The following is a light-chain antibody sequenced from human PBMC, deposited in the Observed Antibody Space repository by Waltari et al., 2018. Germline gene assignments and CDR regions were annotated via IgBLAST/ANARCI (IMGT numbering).Light chain of an antibody. CDR3: QKYEALPAT. CDR1: QSVGRY. J-gene: IGKJ1*01. Sequence: DILLTQSPGTLSLSPRERATFSCRASQSVGRYLAWYQQNPGQAPGLLNYGASTRATGIPDRFSGIGSGTDFSRIISRLEPEDFAVYFCQKYEALPATFGQGTKVEIK. V-gene: IGKV3-20*01. CDR2: GAS.